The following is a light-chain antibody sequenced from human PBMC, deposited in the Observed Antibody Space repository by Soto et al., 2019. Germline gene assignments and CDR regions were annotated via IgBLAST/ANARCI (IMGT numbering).Light chain of an antibody. J-gene: IGLJ3*02. CDR1: SSNMGSIT. Sequence: QSVLTQAPSASGTPGQRVTISCSRGSSNMGSITVKWYQHLPGTAPKLLIYSNNQRPSGVPDRFSGSKYGTSASLAITGLQSEDEADYYCSTWDVSLSGWVFGGGTKLTVL. CDR3: STWDVSLSGWV. CDR2: SNN. V-gene: IGLV1-44*01.